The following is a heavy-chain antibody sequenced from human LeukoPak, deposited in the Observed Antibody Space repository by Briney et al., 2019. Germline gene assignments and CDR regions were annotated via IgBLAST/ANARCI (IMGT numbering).Heavy chain of an antibody. J-gene: IGHJ4*02. D-gene: IGHD4-17*01. CDR3: AKDFRVYAHYGDYGYYFDY. Sequence: PGGSLRLSCAAFGFTFSSYWMSWVRQAPGKGLEWVANIKQDGSEKYYVDSVKGRFTISRDNSKNTLYLQMNSLRAEDTAVYYCAKDFRVYAHYGDYGYYFDYWGQGTLVTVSS. CDR2: IKQDGSEK. CDR1: GFTFSSYW. V-gene: IGHV3-7*01.